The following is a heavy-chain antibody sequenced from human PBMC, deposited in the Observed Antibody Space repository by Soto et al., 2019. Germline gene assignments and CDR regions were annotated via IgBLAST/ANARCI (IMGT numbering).Heavy chain of an antibody. D-gene: IGHD2-8*02. Sequence: SETLSLTCAVSGASIGSGGWWSWVRQPPGKGLEWIAEILHDGNTNYSPSLKSRVTISVDKSQNQFSLNVYSVTAADTAVYYCARHEGWTGPDQWGQGTLVTVSS. V-gene: IGHV4-4*02. CDR3: ARHEGWTGPDQ. CDR1: GASIGSGGW. J-gene: IGHJ5*02. CDR2: ILHDGNT.